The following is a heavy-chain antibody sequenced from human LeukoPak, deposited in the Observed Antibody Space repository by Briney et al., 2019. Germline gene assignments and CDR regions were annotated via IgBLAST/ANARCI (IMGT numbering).Heavy chain of an antibody. Sequence: AGGSLRLSCAASGFTFSSYDMHWVRQATGKGLEWVSAIGTAGDTYYPGSVKGRFTISRENAKNSLYLQMNSLRAGDTAVYYCAKSHTVRASFDIWGQGTMVTVSS. CDR1: GFTFSSYD. J-gene: IGHJ3*02. CDR2: IGTAGDT. CDR3: AKSHTVRASFDI. D-gene: IGHD4-17*01. V-gene: IGHV3-13*01.